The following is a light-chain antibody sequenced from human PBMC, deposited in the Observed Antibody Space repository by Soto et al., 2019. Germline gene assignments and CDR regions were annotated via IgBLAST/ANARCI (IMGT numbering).Light chain of an antibody. Sequence: SYELTQPPSLSVAPGQTARLTCGGRNIGSKTEPWYQQKPGQAPVLVVYDDADRPSGSPERFSGSNSGNTAALTISRVEAGHEADYYCQVWDANTDHVVFGGGTKLTVL. V-gene: IGLV3-21*02. CDR2: DDA. J-gene: IGLJ2*01. CDR1: NIGSKT. CDR3: QVWDANTDHVV.